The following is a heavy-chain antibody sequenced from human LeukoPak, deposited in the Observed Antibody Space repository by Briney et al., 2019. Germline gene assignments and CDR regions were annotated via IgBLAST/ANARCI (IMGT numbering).Heavy chain of an antibody. Sequence: GGSLRLSCAASGFTFSSYAMSWVRQAPGKGLEWVSAISGSGGSTYYADSVKGRFTISRDNSKNTLYLQMNSLRVEDAAVYYCARDRGESFWFDPWGQGTLVTVSS. CDR3: ARDRGESFWFDP. J-gene: IGHJ5*02. CDR2: ISGSGGST. CDR1: GFTFSSYA. D-gene: IGHD3-10*01. V-gene: IGHV3-23*01.